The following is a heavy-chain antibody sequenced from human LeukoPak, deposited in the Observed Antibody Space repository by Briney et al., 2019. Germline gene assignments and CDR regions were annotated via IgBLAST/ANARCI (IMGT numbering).Heavy chain of an antibody. J-gene: IGHJ4*02. CDR1: GFTFTNHA. CDR3: AKAGIGVVGYFDY. CDR2: LTGGGGST. V-gene: IGHV3-23*01. Sequence: GGSLRLSCTASGFTFTNHAMSWVRQAPGKGLEWVSALTGGGGSTYYADSVKGRFTISRDNSKNTLYLQMNSLRDEDTALYYCAKAGIGVVGYFDYWGQGTLVTVSS. D-gene: IGHD6-19*01.